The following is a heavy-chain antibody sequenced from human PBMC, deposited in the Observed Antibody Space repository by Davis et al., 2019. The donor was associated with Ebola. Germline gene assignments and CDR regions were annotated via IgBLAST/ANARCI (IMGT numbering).Heavy chain of an antibody. J-gene: IGHJ4*02. Sequence: SVKVSCKASGGTFSSYAISWVRQAPGQGLEWMGGIIPIFGTANYAQKFQGRVTMTRNISISTAYMELSSLRSEDTAVYYCARRVGARSGFDYWGQGSLVTVSS. CDR2: IIPIFGTA. D-gene: IGHD1-26*01. CDR3: ARRVGARSGFDY. V-gene: IGHV1-69*05. CDR1: GGTFSSYA.